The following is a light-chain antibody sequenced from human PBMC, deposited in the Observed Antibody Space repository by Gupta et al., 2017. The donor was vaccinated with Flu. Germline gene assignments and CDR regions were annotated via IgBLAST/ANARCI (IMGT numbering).Light chain of an antibody. CDR1: SSDIGSYNY. Sequence: QSALTQPASVSGSSGPSIPISCTGTSSDIGSYNYVSWYQQHPGQAPKLLIYGVTNRPSGVSNRFSASKSGDTASLTISGLQAEDEADYYCSSCISSSTLVFGGGTKLTVL. J-gene: IGLJ2*01. CDR3: SSCISSSTLV. V-gene: IGLV2-14*01. CDR2: GVT.